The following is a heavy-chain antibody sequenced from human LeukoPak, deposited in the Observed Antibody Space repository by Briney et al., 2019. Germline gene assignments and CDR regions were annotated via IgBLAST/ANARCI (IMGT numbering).Heavy chain of an antibody. J-gene: IGHJ4*02. D-gene: IGHD3-3*01. CDR3: ASGGATYYDFWSGYFSFDY. Sequence: ASVKVSCKASGGTLSSYAISWVRQAPGQGLEWMGGIIPIFGTANYAQKFQGRVTITADESTSTAYMELSSLRSEDAAVYYCASGGATYYDFWSGYFSFDYWGQGTLVTVSS. CDR1: GGTLSSYA. CDR2: IIPIFGTA. V-gene: IGHV1-69*13.